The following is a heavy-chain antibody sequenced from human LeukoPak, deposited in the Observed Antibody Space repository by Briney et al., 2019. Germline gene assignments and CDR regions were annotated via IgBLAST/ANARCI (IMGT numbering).Heavy chain of an antibody. V-gene: IGHV1-69*05. CDR1: GGTFSSYA. D-gene: IGHD3-9*01. CDR2: IIPIFGTA. CDR3: ASWKLTGSDWFDP. J-gene: IGHJ5*02. Sequence: GASVKVSCKASGGTFSSYAITWVRQAPGQGLEWMGGIIPIFGTANYAQKFQGRVTITTDESTSTAYMELSSLRSEDTAVYYCASWKLTGSDWFDPWGQGTLVTVSS.